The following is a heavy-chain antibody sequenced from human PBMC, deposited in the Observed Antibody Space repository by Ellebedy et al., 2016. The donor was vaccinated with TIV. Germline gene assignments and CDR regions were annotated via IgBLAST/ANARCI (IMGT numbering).Heavy chain of an antibody. V-gene: IGHV1-18*01. D-gene: IGHD3-9*01. J-gene: IGHJ4*01. CDR1: GHSFRTYG. Sequence: ASVKVSXKASGHSFRTYGITWVRQAPGQGLEWKGWISVFNGYTNYAQKFQGRMTLATDTSTSTEYMELPSLRSDDTAVYYCGREILDSSPIPCYWGQGSLVTVSS. CDR2: ISVFNGYT. CDR3: GREILDSSPIPCY.